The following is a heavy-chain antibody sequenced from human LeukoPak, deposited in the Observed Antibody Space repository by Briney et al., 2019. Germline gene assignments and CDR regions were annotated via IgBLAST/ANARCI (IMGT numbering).Heavy chain of an antibody. CDR2: FYTRGTT. CDR3: AMTGYSPDPDS. D-gene: IGHD3-9*01. V-gene: IGHV4-4*07. Sequence: PETLSLTCNVSGSTIGSYYWTWIRQPAGKGLEWLGRFYTRGTTKYNPSLKSRVTMSLDTSKNEFYLSLKSVTAADTAVYYCAMTGYSPDPDSWGQGTLVTVSS. CDR1: GSTIGSYY. J-gene: IGHJ4*02.